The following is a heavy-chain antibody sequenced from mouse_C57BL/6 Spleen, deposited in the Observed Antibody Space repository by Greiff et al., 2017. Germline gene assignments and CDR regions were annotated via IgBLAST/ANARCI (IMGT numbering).Heavy chain of an antibody. D-gene: IGHD2-1*01. CDR2: IDPSDSYT. CDR3: ARFKPPSIYGNYVRGNFDY. Sequence: QVQLQQPGAELVKPGASVKLSCKASGYTFTSYWMQWVKQRPGQGLEWIGEIDPSDSYTNYNQKFKGKATLTVDTSSSTAYMQLSSLTSEDSAFYYCARFKPPSIYGNYVRGNFDYWGQGTTLTVSS. J-gene: IGHJ2*01. V-gene: IGHV1-50*01. CDR1: GYTFTSYW.